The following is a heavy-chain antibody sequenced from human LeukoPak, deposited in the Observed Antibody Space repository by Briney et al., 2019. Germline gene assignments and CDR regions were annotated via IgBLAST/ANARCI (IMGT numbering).Heavy chain of an antibody. Sequence: GASVKVSCKASGYTFTSYAMHWVRQAPGQGLEWMGWINPNSGGTNYAQKFQGWVTMTRDTSISTAYMELSRLRSDDTAVYYCARSPYDILTGYYNAFDYWGQGTLVTVSS. D-gene: IGHD3-9*01. V-gene: IGHV1-2*04. CDR3: ARSPYDILTGYYNAFDY. CDR1: GYTFTSYA. CDR2: INPNSGGT. J-gene: IGHJ4*02.